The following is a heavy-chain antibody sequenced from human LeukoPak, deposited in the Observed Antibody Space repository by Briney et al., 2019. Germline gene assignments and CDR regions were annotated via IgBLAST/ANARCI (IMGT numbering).Heavy chain of an antibody. CDR1: GYTFTSYD. CDR3: ARGEIVGATKLKIMPDY. D-gene: IGHD1-26*01. Sequence: ASVKVSCKASGYTFTSYDINWVRQATGQGLEWMGWMNPNSGNTGYAQKFQGRVTMTRNTSISTAYMELSSLRSEDTAVYYYARGEIVGATKLKIMPDYWGQGTLVTVSS. CDR2: MNPNSGNT. V-gene: IGHV1-8*01. J-gene: IGHJ4*02.